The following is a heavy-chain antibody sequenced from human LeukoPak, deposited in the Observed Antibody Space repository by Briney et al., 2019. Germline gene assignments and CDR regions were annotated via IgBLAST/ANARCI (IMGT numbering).Heavy chain of an antibody. J-gene: IGHJ4*02. CDR1: GFTFSGYA. CDR3: ASYSSSWFDY. Sequence: GGSLRLSCAASGFTFSGYAMSWVRQAPGKGLEWVAFIRYDGSNKYYADSVKGRFTISRDNSKNTLYLQMNSLRAEDTAVYYCASYSSSWFDYWGQGTLVTVSS. V-gene: IGHV3-30*02. CDR2: IRYDGSNK. D-gene: IGHD6-13*01.